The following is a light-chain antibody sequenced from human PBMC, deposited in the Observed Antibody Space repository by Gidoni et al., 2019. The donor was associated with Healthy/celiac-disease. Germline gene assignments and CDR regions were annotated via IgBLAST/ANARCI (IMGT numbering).Light chain of an antibody. CDR2: GNS. J-gene: IGLJ3*02. CDR3: QSYDSSLSGSV. V-gene: IGLV1-40*01. Sequence: QSVLTQPPSLSGAPGQRVTISCTGSSSTIGAGYDVHWYQQLPGTATKLLIYGNSNRPSGVPDRFSGSKSGTSASLAITGLQAEDEADYYCQSYDSSLSGSVFGGGTKLTVL. CDR1: SSTIGAGYD.